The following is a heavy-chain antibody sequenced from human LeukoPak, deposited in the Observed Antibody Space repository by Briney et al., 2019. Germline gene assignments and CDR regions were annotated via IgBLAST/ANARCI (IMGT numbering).Heavy chain of an antibody. CDR1: GFTFSDYY. CDR2: IWYDGSNK. V-gene: IGHV3-33*06. CDR3: AKDRVRLEVGPFDY. Sequence: PGGSLRLSCAASGFTFSDYYVNWIRQAPGKGLEWVAVIWYDGSNKYYADSVKGRFTISRDNSKSTLYLQMNNLRAEDTAVYYCAKDRVRLEVGPFDYWGQGTLVTVSS. D-gene: IGHD2-15*01. J-gene: IGHJ4*02.